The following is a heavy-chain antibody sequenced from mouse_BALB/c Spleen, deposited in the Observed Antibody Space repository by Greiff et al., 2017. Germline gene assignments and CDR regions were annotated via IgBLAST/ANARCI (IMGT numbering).Heavy chain of an antibody. CDR1: GFTFSDYY. Sequence: EVKLVESGGGLVQPGGSLKLSCAASGFTFSDYYMYWVRQTPEKRLEWVATISDGGSYTYYQDSVKGRFTISRDNAKNNLYLQMSSLKSEDTAMYYCARDYYGLAYWGQGTLVTVS. CDR2: ISDGGSYT. CDR3: ARDYYGLAY. D-gene: IGHD1-1*01. V-gene: IGHV5-4*02. J-gene: IGHJ3*01.